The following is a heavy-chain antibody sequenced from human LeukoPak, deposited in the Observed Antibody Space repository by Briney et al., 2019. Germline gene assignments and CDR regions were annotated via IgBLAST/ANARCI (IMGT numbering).Heavy chain of an antibody. V-gene: IGHV7-4-1*02. Sequence: AASVKVSCKASGYTFTSYAMNWVRQAPGQGREWMGWINTNTGNPTYSQGFTGRFVFSLDTSVSTAYLQISSLKAEDTAVYYCARDYSEGYSSGLYYYYGMDVWGQGTTVTVSS. CDR2: INTNTGNP. J-gene: IGHJ6*02. D-gene: IGHD6-19*01. CDR1: GYTFTSYA. CDR3: ARDYSEGYSSGLYYYYGMDV.